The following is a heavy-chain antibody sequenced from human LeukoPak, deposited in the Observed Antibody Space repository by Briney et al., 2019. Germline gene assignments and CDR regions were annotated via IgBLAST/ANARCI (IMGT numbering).Heavy chain of an antibody. D-gene: IGHD5-18*01. Sequence: SEALSLTCTVSGVSISSYYWSWIRQPPGKGLEWIGYIYYSGSTNYNPSLKSRVTISLDTSKNQFSLKLSSVTAADTAVYYCARGFTDTAMVFDYWGQGTLVTVSS. CDR1: GVSISSYY. J-gene: IGHJ4*02. CDR3: ARGFTDTAMVFDY. CDR2: IYYSGST. V-gene: IGHV4-59*01.